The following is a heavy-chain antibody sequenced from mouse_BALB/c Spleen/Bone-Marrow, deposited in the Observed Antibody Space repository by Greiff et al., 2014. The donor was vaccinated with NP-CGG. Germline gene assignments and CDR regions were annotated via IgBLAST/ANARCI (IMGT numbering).Heavy chain of an antibody. V-gene: IGHV3-2*02. D-gene: IGHD1-1*01. J-gene: IGHJ1*01. Sequence: EVKLVESGPGLVKPSQSLSLTCTVTGYSITSDYAWNWIRQFPGNKLEWMGYIRYSGSTSYNPYLKSRISITRDTSKNQFFLQLNSVTTEDTATYYCARYYYGSSYWYFDVWGAGTTVTVSS. CDR1: GYSITSDYA. CDR2: IRYSGST. CDR3: ARYYYGSSYWYFDV.